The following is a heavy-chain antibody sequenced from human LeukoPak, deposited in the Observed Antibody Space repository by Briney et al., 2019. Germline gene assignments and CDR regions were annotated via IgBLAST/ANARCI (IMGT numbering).Heavy chain of an antibody. J-gene: IGHJ6*03. CDR3: ARKDIVVVPAAMYYYYYYMDV. Sequence: SETLSLTCTVSGGSFTGYFWTWIRQPPGKGLEWIGEINHSGATNYNPSLKSRVTISVDTSSHQFSLKLTSVTAADTAVYYCARKDIVVVPAAMYYYYYYMDVWGKGTTVTVSS. V-gene: IGHV4-34*01. CDR2: INHSGAT. D-gene: IGHD2-2*01. CDR1: GGSFTGYF.